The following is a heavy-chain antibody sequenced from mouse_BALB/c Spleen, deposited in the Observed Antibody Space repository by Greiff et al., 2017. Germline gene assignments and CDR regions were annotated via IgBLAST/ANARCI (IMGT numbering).Heavy chain of an antibody. CDR2: IWAGGST. V-gene: IGHV2-9*02. CDR1: GFSLTSYG. CDR3: ARNRGDYDGLDY. D-gene: IGHD2-4*01. J-gene: IGHJ2*01. Sequence: QVQLQQSGPGLVAPSQSLSITCTVSGFSLTSYGVHWVRQPPGKGLEWLGVIWAGGSTNYNSALMSRLSISKDNSKSQVFLKMNSLQANDTAIYYCARNRGDYDGLDYWGQGTTLTVSS.